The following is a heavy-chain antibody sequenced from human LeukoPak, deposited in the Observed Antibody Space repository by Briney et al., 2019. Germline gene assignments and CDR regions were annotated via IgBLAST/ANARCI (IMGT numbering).Heavy chain of an antibody. D-gene: IGHD6-13*01. J-gene: IGHJ4*02. CDR3: ARGSLGSWFFFDY. CDR2: ISRSGDAT. Sequence: GGSLRFSCAASGFTFSSFSMAWVRQAPGKGPEWVSTISRSGDATYYADSVKGRFTISRDNSWNTLYLRMSSLRVDDTALYYCARGSLGSWFFFDYWGQGTLVTASS. V-gene: IGHV3-23*01. CDR1: GFTFSSFS.